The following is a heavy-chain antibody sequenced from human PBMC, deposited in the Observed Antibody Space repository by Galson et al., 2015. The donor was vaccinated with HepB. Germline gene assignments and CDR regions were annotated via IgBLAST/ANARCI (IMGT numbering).Heavy chain of an antibody. J-gene: IGHJ5*02. CDR1: GFNFSPYS. CDR3: ARGEYSGT. D-gene: IGHD2/OR15-2a*01. Sequence: SLRLSCAVSGFNFSPYSMNWVRQAPGKGLEWVSFISGDSNYIYYADSVKGRFTVSRDNARNSLYLQMNSLRAEDTAMYYCARGEYSGTWGRGTLVTVSS. CDR2: ISGDSNYI. V-gene: IGHV3-21*04.